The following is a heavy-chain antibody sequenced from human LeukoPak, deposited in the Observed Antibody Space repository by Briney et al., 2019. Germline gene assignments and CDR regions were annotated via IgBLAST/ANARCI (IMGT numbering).Heavy chain of an antibody. CDR2: IFYSGNT. D-gene: IGHD3-3*01. CDR3: ARVLSYDFWSGYYTFDP. J-gene: IGHJ5*02. CDR1: GGSISSSNYY. V-gene: IGHV4-39*07. Sequence: SETLSLTCTVSGGSISSSNYYWGWIRQPPGKGLEWIGNIFYSGNTYYNPSLKSRVTISVDTSKNQFSLKLSSVTAADTAVYYCARVLSYDFWSGYYTFDPWGQGTLVTVSS.